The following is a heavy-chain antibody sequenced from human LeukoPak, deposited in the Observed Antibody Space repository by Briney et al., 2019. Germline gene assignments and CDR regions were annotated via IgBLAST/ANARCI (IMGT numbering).Heavy chain of an antibody. D-gene: IGHD3-16*02. Sequence: SETLSLTCAVYGGSFSGYYWSWIRQPPGKGLEWIGEINHSGSTNYNPSLKSRVTISVDTSKNRFSLKLSSVTAADTAVYYCARGLRGSYRYNWSDPWGQGTLVTVSS. CDR2: INHSGST. J-gene: IGHJ5*02. CDR3: ARGLRGSYRYNWSDP. V-gene: IGHV4-34*01. CDR1: GGSFSGYY.